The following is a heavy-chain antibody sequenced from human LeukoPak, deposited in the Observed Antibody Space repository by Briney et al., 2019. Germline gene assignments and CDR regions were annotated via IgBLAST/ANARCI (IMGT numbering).Heavy chain of an antibody. CDR2: INPKSGGT. V-gene: IGHV1-2*02. CDR3: TRAQTPGGRYFDVDY. J-gene: IGHJ4*02. Sequence: ASVKVSCKASGYTFTGYYMHWVRQAPGQGLEWMGWINPKSGGTNYAQKFQGRVTMTRDTSISTAYMELSSLRSDDTAVYYCTRAQTPGGRYFDVDYCGQGTLVTVSS. CDR1: GYTFTGYY. D-gene: IGHD3-9*01.